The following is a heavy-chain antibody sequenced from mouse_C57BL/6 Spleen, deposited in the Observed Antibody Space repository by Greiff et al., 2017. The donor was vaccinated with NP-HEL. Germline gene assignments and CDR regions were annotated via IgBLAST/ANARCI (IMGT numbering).Heavy chain of an antibody. J-gene: IGHJ2*01. CDR2: IDPENGDT. V-gene: IGHV14-4*01. D-gene: IGHD2-1*01. CDR1: GFNIKDDY. CDR3: TTGDDYGNYIDY. Sequence: VQLQQSGAELVRPGASVKLSCTASGFNIKDDYMHWVKQRPEQGLEWIGWIDPENGDTEYASKFQGKATITADTSSNTAYLQLSSLTSEDTAVYYCTTGDDYGNYIDYWGQGTTLTVSS.